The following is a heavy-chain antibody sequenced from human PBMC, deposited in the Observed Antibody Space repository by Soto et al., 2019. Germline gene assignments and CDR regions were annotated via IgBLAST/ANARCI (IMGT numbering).Heavy chain of an antibody. CDR3: ARESSSWYKLYYYYGMDV. CDR1: GFIFSSYA. V-gene: IGHV3-23*01. Sequence: GSLRLSCAASGFIFSSYAMSWVRQAPGKGLDWVSGISGSGGSTFYADSVKGRFTISRDNSKNTLYLQMNSLRAEDTAVYYCARESSSWYKLYYYYGMDVWGQGTTVTVSS. CDR2: ISGSGGST. D-gene: IGHD6-13*01. J-gene: IGHJ6*02.